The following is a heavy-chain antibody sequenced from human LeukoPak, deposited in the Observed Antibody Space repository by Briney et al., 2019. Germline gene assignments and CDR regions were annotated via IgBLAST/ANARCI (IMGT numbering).Heavy chain of an antibody. CDR2: INHSGST. V-gene: IGHV4-34*01. J-gene: IGHJ6*03. D-gene: IGHD2-2*01. CDR3: ARGRYCSSTSCSYYYYYYMDV. CDR1: GGSFSGYY. Sequence: SETLSLTCAVYGGSFSGYYWSWIRQPPGKGLEWIGEINHSGSTNYNPSLKSRVTISVDTSKNQFSLKLSSVSAADTAVYYCARGRYCSSTSCSYYYYYYMDVWGKGTTVTVSS.